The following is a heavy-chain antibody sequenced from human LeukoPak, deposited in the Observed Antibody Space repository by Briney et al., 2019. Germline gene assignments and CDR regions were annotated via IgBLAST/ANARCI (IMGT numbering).Heavy chain of an antibody. D-gene: IGHD2-8*02. CDR1: GGSISSGGYY. CDR3: ARDPLCCTGGTCYSHHYSMDV. J-gene: IGHJ6*02. Sequence: SETLSLTCTVSGGSISSGGYYWSWIRQHPGKGLEWIGYIYYSGSTYYNPSLKSRVTISLDTSKNQFSLKLTSVTAADTAVYYCARDPLCCTGGTCYSHHYSMDVWGQGTTVTVSS. CDR2: IYYSGST. V-gene: IGHV4-31*03.